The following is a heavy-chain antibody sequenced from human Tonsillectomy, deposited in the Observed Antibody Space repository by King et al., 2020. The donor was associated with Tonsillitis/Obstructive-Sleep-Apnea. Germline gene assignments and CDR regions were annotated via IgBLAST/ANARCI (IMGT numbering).Heavy chain of an antibody. J-gene: IGHJ3*02. D-gene: IGHD5-12*01. CDR3: ARDRGAYDSQGDAFDI. Sequence: QLQESGPGLVKPSETLSLTCTVSGGSISSYYWSWIRQPPGKGLEWIGYIYYSGSTNYNPSLKSRVTISVDTSKNKFSLKLSSVTAADTAVYYCARDRGAYDSQGDAFDIWGQGTMVTVSS. CDR2: IYYSGST. V-gene: IGHV4-59*01. CDR1: GGSISSYY.